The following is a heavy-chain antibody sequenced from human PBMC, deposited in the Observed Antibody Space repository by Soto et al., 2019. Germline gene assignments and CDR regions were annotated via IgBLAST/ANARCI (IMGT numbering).Heavy chain of an antibody. V-gene: IGHV4-59*01. CDR1: GGSINDYY. CDR2: MYYSETT. D-gene: IGHD6-13*01. J-gene: IGHJ5*02. CDR3: ARANSSTWYKLEYKWFDP. Sequence: SETLSLTCTVSGGSINDYYWSWIRQTPGKGLEWVGFMYYSETTKYNPSLKGRVNMSLDTSKNQVSLHLQSMTAADTAVYYCARANSSTWYKLEYKWFDPWGQGTLVTVSS.